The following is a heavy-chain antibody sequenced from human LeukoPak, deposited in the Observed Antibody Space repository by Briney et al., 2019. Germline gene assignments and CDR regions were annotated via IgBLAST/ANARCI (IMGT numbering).Heavy chain of an antibody. CDR1: GFTFSSYA. V-gene: IGHV3-30*01. CDR3: ARDIGRDGYNLPFDY. J-gene: IGHJ4*02. D-gene: IGHD5-24*01. CDR2: ISYDGSNK. Sequence: GGSLRLSCAASGFTFSSYAMHWVRQAPGKGLEWVADISYDGSNKYYADSVKGRFTISRDNSKNTLYLQMNSLRAEDTAVYYCARDIGRDGYNLPFDYWGQGTLVTVSS.